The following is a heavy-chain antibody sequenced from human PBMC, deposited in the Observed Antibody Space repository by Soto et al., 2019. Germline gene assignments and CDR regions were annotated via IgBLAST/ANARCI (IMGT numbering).Heavy chain of an antibody. Sequence: GSGPTLVNPTQTLTLTCTFSGFSLSTSGMCVSWIRQPPGKALEWLARIEWDDDKYYSTSLKTRLTISKDTSKNQVVLTMTNMDPVDTATYYCARIFRTGPPPHYHYYGMDVWGQGTTVTVSS. J-gene: IGHJ6*02. CDR3: ARIFRTGPPPHYHYYGMDV. V-gene: IGHV2-70*11. CDR1: GFSLSTSGMC. D-gene: IGHD1-1*01. CDR2: IEWDDDK.